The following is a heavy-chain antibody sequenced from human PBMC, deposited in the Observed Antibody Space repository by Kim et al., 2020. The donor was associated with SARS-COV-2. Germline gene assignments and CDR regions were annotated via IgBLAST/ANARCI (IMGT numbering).Heavy chain of an antibody. CDR1: GYTFTSYG. CDR2: ISAYNGNT. V-gene: IGHV1-18*01. J-gene: IGHJ4*02. CDR3: ARDSSFWYNKFRIDY. D-gene: IGHD1-20*01. Sequence: ASVKVSCKASGYTFTSYGISWVRQAPGQGLEWMGWISAYNGNTNYAQKLQGRVTMTTDTSTSTAYMELRSLRSDDTAVYYCARDSSFWYNKFRIDYWGQGTLVTVSS.